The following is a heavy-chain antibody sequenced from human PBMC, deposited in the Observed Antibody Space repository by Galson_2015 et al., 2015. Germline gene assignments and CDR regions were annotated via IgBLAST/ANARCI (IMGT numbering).Heavy chain of an antibody. V-gene: IGHV6-1*01. CDR1: GDSVSSNSAA. CDR2: TYYRSKWYN. Sequence: CAISGDSVSSNSAAWNWIRQSPSRGLEWLGRTYYRSKWYNDYAVSVKSRITINPDTSKNQFSLQLNSVTPEDTAVYYCARRAHSGSPRDYGMDVWGQGTPVTVSS. CDR3: ARRAHSGSPRDYGMDV. J-gene: IGHJ6*02. D-gene: IGHD1-26*01.